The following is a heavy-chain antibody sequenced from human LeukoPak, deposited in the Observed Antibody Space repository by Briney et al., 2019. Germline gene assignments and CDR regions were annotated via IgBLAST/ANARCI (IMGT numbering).Heavy chain of an antibody. V-gene: IGHV1-69*06. Sequence: SVKVSCKASGGTFSSYAISWVRQAPGQGLEWMGGIIPIFGTANYAQKFQGRVTITADKSTSTAYMELSSLRSEDTAVYYCARDERIRCANCFDPWGQGTLVTVSS. CDR3: ARDERIRCANCFDP. D-gene: IGHD2-15*01. CDR2: IIPIFGTA. CDR1: GGTFSSYA. J-gene: IGHJ5*02.